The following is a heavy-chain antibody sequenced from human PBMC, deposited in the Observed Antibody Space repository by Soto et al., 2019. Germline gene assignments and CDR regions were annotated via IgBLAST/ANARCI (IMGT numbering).Heavy chain of an antibody. Sequence: SETLSLTCTVSGGSISSYYWSWIRQPPGKGLEWIGYIYYSGSTNYNPSLKSRVTISVDTSKNQFSLKLSSVTAADTAVYYCARDKRYFDWLLGWFDPWGQGTLVTVSS. V-gene: IGHV4-59*01. J-gene: IGHJ5*02. CDR3: ARDKRYFDWLLGWFDP. CDR1: GGSISSYY. D-gene: IGHD3-9*01. CDR2: IYYSGST.